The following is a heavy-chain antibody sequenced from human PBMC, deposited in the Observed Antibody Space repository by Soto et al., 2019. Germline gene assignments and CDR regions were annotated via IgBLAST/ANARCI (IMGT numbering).Heavy chain of an antibody. CDR2: ISWNSGSI. CDR1: GFTFDDYA. CDR3: AKDMGSGGYYIGAFDI. Sequence: GGSLRLSCAASGFTFDDYAMHWVRQAPGKGLEWVSGISWNSGSIGYADSVKGRFTISRDNAKNSLYLQMNSLRAEDTALYYCAKDMGSGGYYIGAFDIWGQGTMVTVSS. V-gene: IGHV3-9*01. J-gene: IGHJ3*02. D-gene: IGHD3-3*01.